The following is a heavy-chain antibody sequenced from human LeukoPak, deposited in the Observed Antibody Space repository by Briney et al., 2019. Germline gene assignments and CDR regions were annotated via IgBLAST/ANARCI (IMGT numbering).Heavy chain of an antibody. CDR1: GYTFSGYY. CDR2: INPNSGGT. Sequence: ASVKVSCKASGYTFSGYYMHWVRQAPGQGLEWMGRINPNSGGTNYAQKFQGRVTMTRDTSISTAYMELSSLRSEDTAVYYCARSGQYYDFWSGRFGYMDVWGKGTTVTVSS. CDR3: ARSGQYYDFWSGRFGYMDV. J-gene: IGHJ6*03. D-gene: IGHD3-3*01. V-gene: IGHV1-2*06.